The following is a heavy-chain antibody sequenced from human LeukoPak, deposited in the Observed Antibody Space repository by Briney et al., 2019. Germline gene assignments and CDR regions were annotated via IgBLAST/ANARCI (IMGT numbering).Heavy chain of an antibody. V-gene: IGHV3-23*01. CDR2: ISASGGTT. J-gene: IGHJ4*02. D-gene: IGHD3-9*01. CDR1: GFTSSSYA. CDR3: AKGDVLPSYPTFDY. Sequence: GGSLRLSCAASGFTSSSYALSWVRQAPEKGLEWVSVISASGGTTYYADSVKGRFTISRDTSKDTVYLQMHSLRAEDTAVYYCAKGDVLPSYPTFDYWGQGTLVTVSS.